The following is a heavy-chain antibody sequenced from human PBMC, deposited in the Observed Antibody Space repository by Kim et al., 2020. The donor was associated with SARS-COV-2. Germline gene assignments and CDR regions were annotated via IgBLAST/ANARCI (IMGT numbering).Heavy chain of an antibody. CDR3: ATVVWRSIDS. J-gene: IGHJ4*02. CDR1: GFTFSSNW. Sequence: GGSLRLSCAASGFTFSSNWMAWVRQAPGKGLEWVAIINQDGSAKNHVDSVKGRFTISRDNARNSLYLQMDSLRAEDTAVYYCATVVWRSIDSWRQGTRVPV. CDR2: INQDGSAK. V-gene: IGHV3-7*03. D-gene: IGHD1-26*01.